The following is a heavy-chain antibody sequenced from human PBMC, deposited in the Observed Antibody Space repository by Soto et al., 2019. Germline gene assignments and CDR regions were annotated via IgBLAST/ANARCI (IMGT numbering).Heavy chain of an antibody. Sequence: SQTLSLTCVISGDSVSSSRTAWNWVRQSPSRGLEWLGRAYYRSRWYIDYTVSLKSRITISPDTSKNQLYLQLNFVSPEDTAINFWAGGNTGGGNDFGGQGTRVTVS. D-gene: IGHD3-16*01. CDR1: GDSVSSSRTA. CDR3: AGGNTGGGNDF. J-gene: IGHJ4*02. V-gene: IGHV6-1*01. CDR2: AYYRSRWYI.